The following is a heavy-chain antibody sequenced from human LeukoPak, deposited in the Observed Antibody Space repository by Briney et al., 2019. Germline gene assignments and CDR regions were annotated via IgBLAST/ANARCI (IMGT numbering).Heavy chain of an antibody. CDR1: GFTFSSYW. CDR3: ARDLSSSPAVAAHDDY. Sequence: PGGSLRLSCAASGFTFSSYWMHWVRQAAGKGLVWVSRINSDGSSTSYADSVKGRFTISRDNAKNTLYLQMNSLRAEDTAVYYSARDLSSSPAVAAHDDYWGQGTLVTVSS. D-gene: IGHD6-19*01. V-gene: IGHV3-74*01. J-gene: IGHJ4*02. CDR2: INSDGSST.